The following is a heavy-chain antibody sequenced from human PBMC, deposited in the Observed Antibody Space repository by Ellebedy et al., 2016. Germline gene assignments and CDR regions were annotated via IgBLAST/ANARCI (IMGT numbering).Heavy chain of an antibody. J-gene: IGHJ4*02. D-gene: IGHD3/OR15-3a*01. CDR1: GXCFTAYY. CDR3: ARDEGTESLDY. CDR2: INPSTGVT. V-gene: IGHV1-2*02. Sequence: ASVKVSCKASGXCFTAYYMHFXRQAPGQGLEWMGWINPSTGVTNYAQKFQGRVTMTRDTSISTVYMELSRLRSDDTAVYYCARDEGTESLDYWGQGALVTVSS.